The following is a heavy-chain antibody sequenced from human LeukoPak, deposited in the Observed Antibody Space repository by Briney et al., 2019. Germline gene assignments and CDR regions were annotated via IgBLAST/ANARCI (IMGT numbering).Heavy chain of an antibody. J-gene: IGHJ4*02. D-gene: IGHD3-10*01. CDR3: TTERDMVRGVIPLYYFNY. V-gene: IGHV3-15*01. CDR2: IKSKTDGGTT. Sequence: GGSLRLSCAASGFTFSNAWMSWVRQAPGKGLEWVGRIKSKTDGGTTDYAAPVKGRFTISRDDSKTTLYLRMNSLKTEDTAVYYCTTERDMVRGVIPLYYFNYWGQGTLVTVSS. CDR1: GFTFSNAW.